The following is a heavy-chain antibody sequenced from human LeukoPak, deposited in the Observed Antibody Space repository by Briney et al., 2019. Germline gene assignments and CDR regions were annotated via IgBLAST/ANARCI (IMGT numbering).Heavy chain of an antibody. CDR3: VSTVTTSYGMDV. Sequence: GGSLRLSCAASGFXFSNCAISWVRQAPGKGLEWVSTIGGSGGSTYYADSVKGRLTISRDNSKNTLYLQMNSLRAEDTAIYYCVSTVTTSYGMDVWGQGTTVTVSS. CDR1: GFXFSNCA. CDR2: IGGSGGST. D-gene: IGHD4-11*01. V-gene: IGHV3-23*01. J-gene: IGHJ6*02.